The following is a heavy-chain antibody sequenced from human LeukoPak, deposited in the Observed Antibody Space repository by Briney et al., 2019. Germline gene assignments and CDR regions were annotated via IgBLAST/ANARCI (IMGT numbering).Heavy chain of an antibody. CDR1: GGSISSGDYY. Sequence: SETLSLTCTVSGGSISSGDYYWSCIRQPPGKGLEWIGYIYYSGSTYYNPSLKSRVTISVDTSKNQFSLKLSSVTAADTAVYYCARAGYDSSGYYGLNFDYWGQGTLVTVSS. J-gene: IGHJ4*02. CDR3: ARAGYDSSGYYGLNFDY. V-gene: IGHV4-30-4*01. D-gene: IGHD3-22*01. CDR2: IYYSGST.